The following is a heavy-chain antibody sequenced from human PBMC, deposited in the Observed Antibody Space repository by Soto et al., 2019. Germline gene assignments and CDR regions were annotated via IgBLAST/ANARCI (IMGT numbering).Heavy chain of an antibody. CDR2: IDPSDSYT. CDR1: GYSFTSYW. V-gene: IGHV5-10-1*01. CDR3: ARLGGGDDAFDI. Sequence: GESLKISCKGSGYSFTSYWISWVRQMPGKGLEWMGRIDPSDSYTNYSPSFQGHVTFSADKPINTAYLQWSSLKASATAMYYCARLGGGDDAFDIWGQGTMVTVSS. D-gene: IGHD1-26*01. J-gene: IGHJ3*02.